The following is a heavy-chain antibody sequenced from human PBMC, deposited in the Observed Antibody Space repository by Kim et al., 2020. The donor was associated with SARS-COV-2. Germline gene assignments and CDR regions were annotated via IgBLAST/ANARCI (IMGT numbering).Heavy chain of an antibody. CDR3: ASLGGNGAFDI. CDR2: I. V-gene: IGHV3-21*01. J-gene: IGHJ3*02. D-gene: IGHD1-1*01. Sequence: IYYADSVKGRFTISRDNAKNSLYLQMNSLRAEDTAVYYCASLGGNGAFDIWGQGTMVTVSS.